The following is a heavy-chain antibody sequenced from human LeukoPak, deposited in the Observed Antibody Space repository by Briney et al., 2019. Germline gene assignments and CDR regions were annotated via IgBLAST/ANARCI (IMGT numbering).Heavy chain of an antibody. CDR1: GFTFSSYA. Sequence: PGGSLRLSCAASGFTFSSYAMHWVRQAPGKGLEWVAVISYDGSNKYYADSVKGRFTISRDNSKNTLYLQMNGLRVEDTAVYYCARTGYYYDSSGYYPSPDYWGQGTLVTVSS. CDR2: ISYDGSNK. V-gene: IGHV3-30*04. D-gene: IGHD3-22*01. J-gene: IGHJ4*02. CDR3: ARTGYYYDSSGYYPSPDY.